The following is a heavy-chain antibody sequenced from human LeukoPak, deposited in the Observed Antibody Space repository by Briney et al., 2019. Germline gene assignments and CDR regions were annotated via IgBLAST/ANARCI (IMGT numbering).Heavy chain of an antibody. CDR1: GGSISSSNW. J-gene: IGHJ6*02. V-gene: IGHV4-4*02. CDR3: ARDRHYYDSSGYFPYYYGMDV. Sequence: PSGTLSLTCAVSGGSISSSNWWSWVRQPPGKGLEWIGEIYHSGSTNYNPSLKSRVTISVDKSKNQFPLKLSSVTAADTAVYYCARDRHYYDSSGYFPYYYGMDVWGQGTTVTVSS. CDR2: IYHSGST. D-gene: IGHD3-22*01.